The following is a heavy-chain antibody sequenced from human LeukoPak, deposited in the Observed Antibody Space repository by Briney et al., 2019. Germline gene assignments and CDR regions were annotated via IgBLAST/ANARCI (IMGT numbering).Heavy chain of an antibody. CDR2: INRDGPT. CDR3: AKGSSASCYSALHC. D-gene: IGHD2-15*01. V-gene: IGHV3-53*01. CDR1: GFSVSNNY. J-gene: IGHJ4*02. Sequence: GGSLRLSCAASGFSVSNNYMSWVRQAPGKGLEWVSTINRDGPTFHADSVKGRFTISRDNSKNTLYLQMNSLKAEDTAIYSCAKGSSASCYSALHCWGQGTLVTVSS.